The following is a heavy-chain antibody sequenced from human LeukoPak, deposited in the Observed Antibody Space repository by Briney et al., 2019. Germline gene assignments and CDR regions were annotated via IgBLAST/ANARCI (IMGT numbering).Heavy chain of an antibody. CDR2: INNSGST. CDR1: GGSFSGNY. J-gene: IGHJ4*02. CDR3: ARGYNRGSYYNY. D-gene: IGHD3-16*01. Sequence: SETLSLTCVVYGGSFSGNYWSWTRQPPGKGLEWIGEINNSGSTNYNPSLKSRVTISVDTSKNQFSLKLSSVTAADTAVYYCARGYNRGSYYNYWGQGALVTVSS. V-gene: IGHV4-34*01.